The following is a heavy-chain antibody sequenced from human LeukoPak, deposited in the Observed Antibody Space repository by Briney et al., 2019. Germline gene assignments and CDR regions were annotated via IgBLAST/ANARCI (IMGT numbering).Heavy chain of an antibody. CDR1: GFTFSSYA. D-gene: IGHD2-21*02. J-gene: IGHJ4*02. V-gene: IGHV3-30-3*01. CDR2: ISYDGSNK. Sequence: GGSLRLSCAASGFTFSSYAMHWVRQAPGKGLEWVAVISYDGSNKYYADSVKGRFTISRDNSKNTLYLQMNSLRAEDTAVYYCAKGVTALDYWGQGTLVTVSS. CDR3: AKGVTALDY.